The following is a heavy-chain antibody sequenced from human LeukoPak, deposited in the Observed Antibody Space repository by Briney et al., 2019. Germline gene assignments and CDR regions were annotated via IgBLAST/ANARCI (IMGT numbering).Heavy chain of an antibody. V-gene: IGHV3-74*01. CDR1: GFTFSSYW. D-gene: IGHD3-3*01. J-gene: IGHJ2*01. CDR3: ARSTAYYDFWSANGYFDL. Sequence: GGSLRLSCAASGFTFSSYWMHWVRQAPGKGLVWVSRINSDGSSTSYADSVKGRFTIFRDNAKNTLYLQMNSLRAEDTAVYYCARSTAYYDFWSANGYFDLWGRGTLVTVSS. CDR2: INSDGSST.